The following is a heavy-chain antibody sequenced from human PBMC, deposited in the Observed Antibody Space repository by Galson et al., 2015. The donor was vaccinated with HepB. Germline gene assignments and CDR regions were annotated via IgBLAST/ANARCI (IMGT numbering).Heavy chain of an antibody. V-gene: IGHV2-5*01. CDR3: ARSLGLVGPYFDY. CDR1: GFSLRVSGMG. Sequence: PALVKPTQTLTLACTFSGFSLRVSGMGVGWIRQRPGKSLEWLDFGHRNDDQCYNPSLKNRLTVIKDTFKNQVVLRMTNMDPADTATYYCARSLGLVGPYFDYWGQGSPITVSS. CDR2: GHRNDDQ. J-gene: IGHJ4*02. D-gene: IGHD3/OR15-3a*01.